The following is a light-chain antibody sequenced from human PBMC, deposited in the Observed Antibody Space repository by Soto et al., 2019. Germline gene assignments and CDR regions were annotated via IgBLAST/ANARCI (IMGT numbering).Light chain of an antibody. Sequence: DSQLTQSPSFLSASVGDRVTITCRASQGISSYLAWYQQKPGKAPKLLIYVASTLQSGAPSRFSGSGSGTEFTLIISSQQPEDFAHYYCQQLKSYNPTFGPGTKVDIK. J-gene: IGKJ3*01. CDR3: QQLKSYNPT. CDR1: QGISSY. CDR2: VAS. V-gene: IGKV1-9*01.